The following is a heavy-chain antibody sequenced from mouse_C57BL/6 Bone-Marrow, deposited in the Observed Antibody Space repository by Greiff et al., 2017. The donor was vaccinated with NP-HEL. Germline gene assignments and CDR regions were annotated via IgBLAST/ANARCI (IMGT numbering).Heavy chain of an antibody. CDR2: ISDGGSYT. V-gene: IGHV5-4*01. J-gene: IGHJ2*01. Sequence: EVKLVESGGGLVKPGGSLKLSCAASGFTFSSYAMSWVRQTPEKRLEWVATISDGGSYTYYPDNVKGRFTISRDNAKNNLYLQMSHLKSEDTAMYYCARDRGGQYDYFDYWGQGTTLTVSS. CDR1: GFTFSSYA. CDR3: ARDRGGQYDYFDY. D-gene: IGHD2-10*02.